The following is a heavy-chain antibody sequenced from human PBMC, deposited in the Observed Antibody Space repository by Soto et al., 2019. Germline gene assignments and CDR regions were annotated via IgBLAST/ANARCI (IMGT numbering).Heavy chain of an antibody. Sequence: GESLKISCKGSGYSFTTYWISWVRQMPGKGLEWMGRIDPIDSYTNYSPSFQGHVTITADKSITTAYLQWSSLRASDTAMYYCARHRGYGPDYWGQGTLVTVSS. CDR2: IDPIDSYT. CDR3: ARHRGYGPDY. V-gene: IGHV5-10-1*01. CDR1: GYSFTTYW. J-gene: IGHJ4*02. D-gene: IGHD5-18*01.